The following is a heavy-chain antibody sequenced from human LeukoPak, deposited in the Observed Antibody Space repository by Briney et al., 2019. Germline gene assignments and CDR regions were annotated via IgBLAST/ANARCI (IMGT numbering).Heavy chain of an antibody. J-gene: IGHJ4*02. D-gene: IGHD6-19*01. CDR1: GFTFSDYG. CDR3: AKEVAVAGTLSLDY. Sequence: PGGSLRLSCAASGFTFSDYGMHWVRQAPGKGLEWVAVISYDGSNQYYADFVKGRFTIPRDKSKNTLYLQMNSLRAEDTAVYYCAKEVAVAGTLSLDYWGQETQVTISS. V-gene: IGHV3-30*18. CDR2: ISYDGSNQ.